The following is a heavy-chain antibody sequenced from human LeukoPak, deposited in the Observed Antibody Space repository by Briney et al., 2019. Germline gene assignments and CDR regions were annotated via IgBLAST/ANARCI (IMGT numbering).Heavy chain of an antibody. CDR2: IYYSGSS. CDR3: ARQPYSSSWYYFDY. J-gene: IGHJ4*01. Sequence: PSETLSLTCTVSGGSISSSSYYWGRIPQPPGKGLEWIGSIYYSGSSYYNPSLKSRVTISVDTSKNQFPLKLSPVTAANTAVYYCARQPYSSSWYYFDYWGQGTLVTVSS. V-gene: IGHV4-39*01. D-gene: IGHD6-13*01. CDR1: GGSISSSSYY.